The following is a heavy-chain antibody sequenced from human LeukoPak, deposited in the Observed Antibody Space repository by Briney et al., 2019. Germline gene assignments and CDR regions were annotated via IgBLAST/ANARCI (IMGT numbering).Heavy chain of an antibody. CDR1: GYTFTSYG. D-gene: IGHD1-20*01. Sequence: GASVKVSCKASGYTFTSYGISWVRQAPGQGLDWMGWISAYNGNTNYAQKLQGRVTMTTDTSTSTAYMELRSLRSDDTAVYYCARDLRYNWNRGIIDYWGQGTLVTVSS. CDR2: ISAYNGNT. V-gene: IGHV1-18*01. CDR3: ARDLRYNWNRGIIDY. J-gene: IGHJ4*02.